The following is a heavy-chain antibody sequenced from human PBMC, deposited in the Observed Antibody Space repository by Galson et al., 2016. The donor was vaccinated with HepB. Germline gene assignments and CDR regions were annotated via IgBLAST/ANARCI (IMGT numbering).Heavy chain of an antibody. Sequence: ATLSLTCTVSGGSVNSSSLHWGWIRQRPGKGLEWIGSIYYTGSTYYNPSLKSRVSISVDTSKNEFSLKMTSVTAADTAVYYCARHGPYYFGSGTGPFDVWGQGDLVTVSS. V-gene: IGHV4-39*01. CDR1: GGSVNSSSLH. CDR2: IYYTGST. J-gene: IGHJ4*02. D-gene: IGHD3-10*01. CDR3: ARHGPYYFGSGTGPFDV.